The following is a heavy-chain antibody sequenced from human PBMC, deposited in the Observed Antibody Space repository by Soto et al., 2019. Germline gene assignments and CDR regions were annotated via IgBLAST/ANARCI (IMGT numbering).Heavy chain of an antibody. J-gene: IGHJ6*02. CDR1: GFTFSSYG. Sequence: PGGSLRLSCAASGFTFSSYGMHWVRQAPGKGLEWVAVISYDGSNKYYADSVKGRFTISRDNSKNTLYLQMNSLRAEDTAVYYCARLHGYCISSSCHGHYAMDVWGQGTTVTVSS. V-gene: IGHV3-30*03. CDR3: ARLHGYCISSSCHGHYAMDV. D-gene: IGHD2-2*01. CDR2: ISYDGSNK.